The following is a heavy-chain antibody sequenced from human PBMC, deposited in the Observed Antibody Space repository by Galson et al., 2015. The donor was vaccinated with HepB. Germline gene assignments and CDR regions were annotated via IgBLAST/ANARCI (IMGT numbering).Heavy chain of an antibody. V-gene: IGHV3-53*01. D-gene: IGHD2/OR15-2a*01. Sequence: SLRLSCAASGFTVSSNYMSWVRQAPGKGLEWVSVIYSGGSTYYADSVKGRFTISRDNSKNTLYLQMNSLRAEDTAVYYCARVRGTLYYFDYWGQGTLVTVSS. CDR1: GFTVSSNY. CDR2: IYSGGST. CDR3: ARVRGTLYYFDY. J-gene: IGHJ4*02.